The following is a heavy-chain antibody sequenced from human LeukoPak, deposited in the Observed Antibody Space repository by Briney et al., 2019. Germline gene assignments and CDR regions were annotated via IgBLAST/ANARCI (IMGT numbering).Heavy chain of an antibody. CDR1: GFTLSSYA. CDR2: ISSSGDNT. Sequence: GGSLRLSCAASGFTLSSYAMSWVRQAPGKGLEWVSAISSSGDNTYYGDSVKGRFTISRDSSKNTLYLQMNSLRAEDTAVYYCARAWVGEPNTGAFNVWGQGTGVTVSS. J-gene: IGHJ3*01. D-gene: IGHD3-10*01. V-gene: IGHV3-23*01. CDR3: ARAWVGEPNTGAFNV.